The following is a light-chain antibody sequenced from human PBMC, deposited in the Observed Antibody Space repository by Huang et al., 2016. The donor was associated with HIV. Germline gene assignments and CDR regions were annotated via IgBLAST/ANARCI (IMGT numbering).Light chain of an antibody. CDR1: QIIGTY. J-gene: IGKJ1*01. Sequence: DIHMTQSPSSLSASVGDRVIITCRASQIIGTYLNWYQQKPGKAPKLLISGASSLQSGVPSRFSGSGSVTDFTLTISSLQPEDFSTYYCQQSYSLPRTFGQGTKVEI. CDR3: QQSYSLPRT. V-gene: IGKV1-39*01. CDR2: GAS.